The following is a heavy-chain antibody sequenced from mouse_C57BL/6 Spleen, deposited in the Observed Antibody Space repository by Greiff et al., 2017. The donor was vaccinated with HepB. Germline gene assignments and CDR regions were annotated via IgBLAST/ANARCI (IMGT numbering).Heavy chain of an antibody. Sequence: EVQRVESGGGLVKPGGSLKLSCAASGFTFSSYAMSWVRQTSGKRLEWVATISDGGSYTYYPDNVKGRVTISRDNAKNNLYLKMSHLKSEDTAMYYCARDRGDEAMDYWGQGTSVTVSS. CDR1: GFTFSSYA. CDR2: ISDGGSYT. V-gene: IGHV5-4*01. CDR3: ARDRGDEAMDY. D-gene: IGHD3-1*01. J-gene: IGHJ4*01.